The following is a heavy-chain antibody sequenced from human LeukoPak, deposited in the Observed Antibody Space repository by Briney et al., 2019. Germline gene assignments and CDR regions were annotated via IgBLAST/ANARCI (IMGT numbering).Heavy chain of an antibody. CDR3: AKAFSSSWYGFDY. CDR2: IGSDNKP. V-gene: IGHV3-23*05. CDR1: GFTFSAYA. D-gene: IGHD6-13*01. Sequence: GGSLRLSCEASGFTFSAYAMTWVRQAPGKGLEWVSSIGSDNKPHYSESVKGRFTISRDNSRNTLYLQMNSLRPEDTAIYYCAKAFSSSWYGFDYWGQGTLVTVSS. J-gene: IGHJ4*02.